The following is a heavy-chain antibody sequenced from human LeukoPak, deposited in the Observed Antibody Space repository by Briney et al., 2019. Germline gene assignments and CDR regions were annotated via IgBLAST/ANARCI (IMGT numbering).Heavy chain of an antibody. J-gene: IGHJ4*02. CDR2: INAGNGNT. CDR1: GYTFTSYA. V-gene: IGHV1-3*01. CDR3: ARVYSSGWYDY. D-gene: IGHD6-19*01. Sequence: GTSVKVSCKASGYTFTSYAMHWVRQAPGQRLEWMGWINAGNGNTKYSQKFQGRVTITRDTSASTAYMELSSLRSEDTAVYYCARVYSSGWYDYWGQGTLVTVSS.